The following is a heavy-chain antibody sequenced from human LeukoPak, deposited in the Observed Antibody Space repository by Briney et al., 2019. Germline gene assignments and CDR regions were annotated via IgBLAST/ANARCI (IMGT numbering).Heavy chain of an antibody. CDR3: AKVGSSGYFSPDRFDY. Sequence: GGSLRLSCAASGFTFSSYAMHWVRQAPGKGLEWVSGISWNSGSIGYADSVKGRFTISRDNAKNSLYLQMNSLRAEDTALYYCAKVGSSGYFSPDRFDYWGQGTLVTVSS. CDR2: ISWNSGSI. D-gene: IGHD3-22*01. V-gene: IGHV3-9*01. CDR1: GFTFSSYA. J-gene: IGHJ4*02.